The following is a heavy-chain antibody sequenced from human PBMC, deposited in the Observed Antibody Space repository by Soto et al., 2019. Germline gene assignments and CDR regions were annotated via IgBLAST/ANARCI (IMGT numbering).Heavy chain of an antibody. J-gene: IGHJ4*02. CDR3: ARDSGYSYGSFDY. CDR1: GFTFSSYE. D-gene: IGHD5-18*01. Sequence: EVQLVESGGGLVQPGGSLRLSCAASGFTFSSYEMNWVRQAPGKGLEWVSYISSSSSYIYYADSVKGRFTISRDNAKNSLYLQMNSLRAEDTAVYYCARDSGYSYGSFDYWGQGTLVTVSS. V-gene: IGHV3-48*03. CDR2: ISSSSSYI.